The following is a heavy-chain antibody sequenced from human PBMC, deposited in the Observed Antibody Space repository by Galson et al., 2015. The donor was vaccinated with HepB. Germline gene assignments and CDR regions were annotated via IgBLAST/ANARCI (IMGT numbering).Heavy chain of an antibody. Sequence: CAISGDSASSKSAAWNWIRQSPSRGLEWLGRTYYRSKWYNEYALSVKSRIIINPDTSKNQFSLQLNSVTPEDTAVYSCARGGYDFDYWGQGTLVTVSS. CDR3: ARGGYDFDY. CDR2: TYYRSKWYN. CDR1: GDSASSKSAA. J-gene: IGHJ4*02. V-gene: IGHV6-1*01. D-gene: IGHD5-12*01.